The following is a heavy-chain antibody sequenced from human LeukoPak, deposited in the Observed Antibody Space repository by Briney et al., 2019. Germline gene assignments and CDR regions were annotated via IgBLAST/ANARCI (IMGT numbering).Heavy chain of an antibody. CDR2: IYYSGST. CDR3: ARTAGGVITAYYFDY. J-gene: IGHJ4*02. V-gene: IGHV4-61*01. Sequence: PSETLSLTCTVSGGSVSSGSYYWSWIRQPPGKGLEWIGYIYYSGSTSYNPSLKSRVTISVDTSKNQFSLKLSSVTAADTAVYYCARTAGGVITAYYFDYWGQGTLVTVSS. CDR1: GGSVSSGSYY. D-gene: IGHD3-22*01.